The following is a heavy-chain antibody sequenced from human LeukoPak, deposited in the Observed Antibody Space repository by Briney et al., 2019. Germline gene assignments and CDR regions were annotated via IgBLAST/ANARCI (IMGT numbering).Heavy chain of an antibody. CDR2: IYYSGDT. Sequence: SETLSLTCTVSGGSINTYYWNWIRQPPGKGLQWIGYIYYSGDTNYNPSLKSRVTISVDTSKNQFSLKLRSVTAADTAVYYCARDKVPGDYWGRGTLVTVSS. V-gene: IGHV4-59*01. CDR3: ARDKVPGDY. CDR1: GGSINTYY. D-gene: IGHD1-1*01. J-gene: IGHJ4*02.